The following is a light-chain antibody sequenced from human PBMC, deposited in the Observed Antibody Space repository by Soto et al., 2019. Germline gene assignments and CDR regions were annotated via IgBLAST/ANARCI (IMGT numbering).Light chain of an antibody. V-gene: IGKV3-20*01. CDR2: GTT. CDR1: QSVSSNH. Sequence: EIVLTQSPGTLSLSPGERATLFCRASQSVSSNHLDWYQQKPGQTPRLLIYGTTNRATGIPERFSGSGSGTDFTLTISRLEPEDFAVYYCQQYSNSPPWTFGQGTKVES. CDR3: QQYSNSPPWT. J-gene: IGKJ1*01.